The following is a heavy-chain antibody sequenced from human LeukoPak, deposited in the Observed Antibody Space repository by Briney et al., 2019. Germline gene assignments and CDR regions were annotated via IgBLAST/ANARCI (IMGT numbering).Heavy chain of an antibody. CDR2: IYYSVST. Sequence: PSETLSLTCTVSGGSISSYYWSWIRQPPGKGLEYIGYIYYSVSTNYNPSPKSRVTISVDTSKNQFSLKLSSVTAADTAVYYCARDQFPHYYDSSTYDAFDIWGQGTMVTVSS. J-gene: IGHJ3*02. D-gene: IGHD3-22*01. CDR1: GGSISSYY. V-gene: IGHV4-59*01. CDR3: ARDQFPHYYDSSTYDAFDI.